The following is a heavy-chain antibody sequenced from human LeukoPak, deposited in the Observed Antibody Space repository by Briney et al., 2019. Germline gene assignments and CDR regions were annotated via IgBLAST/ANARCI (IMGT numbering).Heavy chain of an antibody. D-gene: IGHD5-24*01. CDR2: ISGDSGDT. V-gene: IGHV3-43*02. J-gene: IGHJ1*01. Sequence: GGSLRLSCAASGFTFDDYAMHWVRQAPGKGLEWVSLISGDSGDTHYADSVKGRFTISRDNSKNSLYLQMNSLTTEDSALYYCARSRGGYNYWGQGTLVTVSS. CDR1: GFTFDDYA. CDR3: ARSRGGYNY.